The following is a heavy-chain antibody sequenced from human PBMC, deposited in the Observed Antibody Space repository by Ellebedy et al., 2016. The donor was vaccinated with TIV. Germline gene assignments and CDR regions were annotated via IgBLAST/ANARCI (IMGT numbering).Heavy chain of an antibody. D-gene: IGHD5-12*01. CDR1: GFTFSSYG. J-gene: IGHJ4*02. V-gene: IGHV3-33*01. Sequence: GESLKISCAASGFTFSSYGMHWVRQAPGKGLEWVAVIWYDGSNKYYADSVKGRFTISRDNSKNTLYLQMNSLRAEDTAVYYCARDEGVATIQIDYWGQGTLVTVSS. CDR2: IWYDGSNK. CDR3: ARDEGVATIQIDY.